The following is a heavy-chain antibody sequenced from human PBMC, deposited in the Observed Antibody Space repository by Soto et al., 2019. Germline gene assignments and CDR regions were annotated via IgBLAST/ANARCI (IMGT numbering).Heavy chain of an antibody. Sequence: VSCKASGYTFTSYGISWVRQAPGQGLEWMGWISAYNGNTNYAQKLQGRVTMTTDTSTSTAYMELRSLRSDDTAVYYCAREGCSGGSCYAFDYWGQGTLVTVSS. J-gene: IGHJ4*02. CDR3: AREGCSGGSCYAFDY. D-gene: IGHD2-15*01. V-gene: IGHV1-18*01. CDR1: GYTFTSYG. CDR2: ISAYNGNT.